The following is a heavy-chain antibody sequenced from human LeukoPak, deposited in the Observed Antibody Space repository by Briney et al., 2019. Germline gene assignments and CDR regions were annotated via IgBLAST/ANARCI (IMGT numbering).Heavy chain of an antibody. CDR2: IRSKVYGGTP. V-gene: IGHV3-49*04. CDR3: TRDQTPYY. Sequence: PGGFLRLSCIASGFTFGDYAMTWVRRAPGKGLEWVGFIRSKVYGGTPEYAASVKGRFTISRDDSKGIAYLQMNSLKTEDTAVYYCTRDQTPYYWGQGTLVTVSS. J-gene: IGHJ4*02. CDR1: GFTFGDYA.